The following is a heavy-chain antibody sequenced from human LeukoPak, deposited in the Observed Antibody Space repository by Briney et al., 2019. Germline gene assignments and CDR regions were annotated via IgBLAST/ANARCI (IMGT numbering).Heavy chain of an antibody. J-gene: IGHJ4*01. CDR2: IGTSSGHI. D-gene: IGHD3-22*01. CDR1: GFTVSSNY. Sequence: RGSLRVSCAASGFTVSSNYMSGVCQAPGKGLEWVSSIGTSSGHIYYADSVKGRFTISRDSAKNSLYLQMNSLRAEDTTAYYCARYYYYDSSAYTYYVDYWGRGT. CDR3: ARYYYYDSSAYTYYVDY. V-gene: IGHV3-21*01.